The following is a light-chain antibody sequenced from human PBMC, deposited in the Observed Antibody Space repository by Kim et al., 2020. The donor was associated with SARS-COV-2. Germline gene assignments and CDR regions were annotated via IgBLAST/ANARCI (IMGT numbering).Light chain of an antibody. Sequence: GQRVTISCSGSSSNIGSNYVYWYQQLPGTAPKLLIYRNNQRPSGVPDLFSGSKSGTSASLAISGLRSEDEADYYCAAWDDSLSGWVFGGGTQLTVL. CDR1: SSNIGSNY. J-gene: IGLJ3*02. CDR2: RNN. CDR3: AAWDDSLSGWV. V-gene: IGLV1-47*01.